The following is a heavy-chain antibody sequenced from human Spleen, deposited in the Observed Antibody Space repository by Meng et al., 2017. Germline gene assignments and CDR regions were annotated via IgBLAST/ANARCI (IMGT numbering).Heavy chain of an antibody. CDR3: AGGVVISQVFDY. J-gene: IGHJ4*02. CDR1: GFTFSSYA. CDR2: INSDGSTT. V-gene: IGHV3-74*02. D-gene: IGHD3-3*01. Sequence: EHLVESGGGVVQPGRSLRLSCAASGFTFSSYAMDWVRQAPGKGLEWVSRINSDGSTTTYADSVKGRFTISRDNAKNTMYLQMDSLRAEDTAVYYCAGGVVISQVFDYWGQGALVTVSS.